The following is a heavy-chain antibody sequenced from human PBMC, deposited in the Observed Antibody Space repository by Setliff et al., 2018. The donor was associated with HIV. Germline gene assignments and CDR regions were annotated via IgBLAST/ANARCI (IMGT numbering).Heavy chain of an antibody. CDR2: ISHSGNT. Sequence: PSETLSLTCTVSGGSISRSTHHWAWIRQPPGKGLEWIGCISHSGNTNFNPSLNSRVTISLDTSKNQFSLRLTSLTAADTAIYYCARSTVGAGASFPWGRGILVTVSS. CDR1: GGSISRSTHH. D-gene: IGHD1-26*01. CDR3: ARSTVGAGASFP. V-gene: IGHV4-39*07. J-gene: IGHJ5*02.